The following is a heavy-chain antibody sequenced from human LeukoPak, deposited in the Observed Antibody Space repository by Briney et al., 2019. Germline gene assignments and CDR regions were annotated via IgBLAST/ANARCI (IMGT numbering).Heavy chain of an antibody. V-gene: IGHV3-11*06. CDR1: GFTFSDYY. J-gene: IGHJ4*02. Sequence: GGSLRLSCAASGFTFSDYYMSWIRQAPGKGLEWVSYLSSSSSTYTNYADSVKGRFTISRDNAKNSLYLQMNSLRAEDTAAYYCARFVWSTGYYHEYWGQGTLVTVSS. D-gene: IGHD3-22*01. CDR3: ARFVWSTGYYHEY. CDR2: LSSSSSTYT.